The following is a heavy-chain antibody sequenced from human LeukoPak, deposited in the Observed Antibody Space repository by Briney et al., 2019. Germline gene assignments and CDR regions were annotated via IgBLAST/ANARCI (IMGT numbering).Heavy chain of an antibody. J-gene: IGHJ4*02. CDR2: IYYSGST. D-gene: IGHD1-1*01. Sequence: TSETLSLTCTVSGGSISSSSYYWGWIRQPPGQGLEWIGSIYYSGSTNYNPSLKSRVTISVDASKNQFSLKLSSVTAADTAVYYCARVGNKAWAYFDYWGQGTLITVSS. V-gene: IGHV4-39*07. CDR3: ARVGNKAWAYFDY. CDR1: GGSISSSSYY.